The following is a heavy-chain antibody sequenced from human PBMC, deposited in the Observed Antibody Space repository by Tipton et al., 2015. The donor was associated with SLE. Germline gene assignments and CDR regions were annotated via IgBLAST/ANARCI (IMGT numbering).Heavy chain of an antibody. CDR2: ISGSGHTT. CDR3: AKDASKGAFHI. V-gene: IGHV3-23*01. CDR1: GFSFNSYV. Sequence: GSLRLSCAASGFSFNSYVMHWVRQAPGKGLEWVSGISGSGHTTHYADSVKGRFTISRDTSKNTLYLQMNSLRAEDTAVYYCAKDASKGAFHIWGQGTMVTVSS. J-gene: IGHJ3*02.